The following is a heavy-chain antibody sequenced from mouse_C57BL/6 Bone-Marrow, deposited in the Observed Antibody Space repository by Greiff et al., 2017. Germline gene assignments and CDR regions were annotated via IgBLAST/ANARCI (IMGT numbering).Heavy chain of an antibody. V-gene: IGHV1-42*01. Sequence: VQLQQSGPELVKPGASVKISCKASGYSFTGYYMNWVKQSPEKSLEWIGEINTSTGGPTYNQKFKAKATLTVDKSSSTAYMQLKSLTSEDSAVYYCARETGAWYFDVWGTGTTVTVSS. J-gene: IGHJ1*03. CDR1: GYSFTGYY. CDR3: ARETGAWYFDV. D-gene: IGHD4-1*01. CDR2: INTSTGGP.